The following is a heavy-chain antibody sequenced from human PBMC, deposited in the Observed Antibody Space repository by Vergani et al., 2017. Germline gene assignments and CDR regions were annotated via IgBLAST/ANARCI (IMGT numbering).Heavy chain of an antibody. Sequence: QVQLVQSEAEMKKPGSSVKVSCKASGGTLSSYALNWVRQAPGQGLEWMGKISPVFGLLKKARRFQGRLTLVADESSTTAYMELSSLRSDDTAVYYCARGLGAAGGHDAFNIWGRGTLVTVSS. V-gene: IGHV1-69*13. CDR3: ARGLGAAGGHDAFNI. D-gene: IGHD6-13*01. CDR2: ISPVFGLL. CDR1: GGTLSSYA. J-gene: IGHJ3*02.